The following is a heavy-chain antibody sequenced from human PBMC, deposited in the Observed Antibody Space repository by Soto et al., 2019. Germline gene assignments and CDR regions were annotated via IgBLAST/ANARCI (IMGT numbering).Heavy chain of an antibody. V-gene: IGHV4-34*01. D-gene: IGHD6-19*01. CDR2: INPTGSP. J-gene: IGHJ3*02. CDR1: GGSLTGYY. Sequence: SETLSLTCVVYGGSLTGYYWSWIRQPPGRGLEWIGEINPTGSPKYNPSLMSRVTISVDTSKNQFSMKLSSVTAADTAVFYCARSREQWLVDAFDIWGQGTMVTVS. CDR3: ARSREQWLVDAFDI.